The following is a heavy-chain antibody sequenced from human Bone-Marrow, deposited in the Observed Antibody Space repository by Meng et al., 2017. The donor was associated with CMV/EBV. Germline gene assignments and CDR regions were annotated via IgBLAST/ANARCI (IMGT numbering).Heavy chain of an antibody. Sequence: SETLSLTCTVSGGSISNSTYYWDWIRQPPGKGLEWIGSIYHSGNTYYNPSLQSRATISSDTTNNRFSLRLNSVTAADTGVYFCARSPGFWSLDYWGRGTLVTFSS. J-gene: IGHJ4*02. CDR3: ARSPGFWSLDY. CDR1: GGSISNSTYY. V-gene: IGHV4-39*07. D-gene: IGHD2-8*02. CDR2: IYHSGNT.